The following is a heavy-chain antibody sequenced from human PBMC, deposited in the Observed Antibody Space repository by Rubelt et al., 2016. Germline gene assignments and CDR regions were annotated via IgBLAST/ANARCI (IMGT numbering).Heavy chain of an antibody. V-gene: IGHV3-30*04. D-gene: IGHD3-16*01. CDR2: ISYDGSNK. CDR3: ARVPYGDYVWGLLGY. J-gene: IGHJ4*02. CDR1: GFTFSSYA. Sequence: RSLRLSCAASGFTFSSYAMHWVRQAPGKGLEWVAVISYDGSNKYYADSVKGRFTISRDNSKNTLYLQMNSLRAEDMAVYYCARVPYGDYVWGLLGYWGQGTLVTVSS.